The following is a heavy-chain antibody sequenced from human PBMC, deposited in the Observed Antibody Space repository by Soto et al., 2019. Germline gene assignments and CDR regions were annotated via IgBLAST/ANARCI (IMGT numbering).Heavy chain of an antibody. CDR1: GYTFTSYG. J-gene: IGHJ6*02. D-gene: IGHD1-1*01. V-gene: IGHV1-18*01. CDR2: ISAYNGNT. CDR3: AGEPGDWNDVAPNYYYYGMDV. Sequence: QVQLVQSGAEVKKPGASVKVSCKASGYTFTSYGISWVRQAPGQGLEWMGWISAYNGNTNYAQKLQGRVTMTTDTSTSTAYMELRSLRSDDTAVYYCAGEPGDWNDVAPNYYYYGMDVWGQGTTVTVSS.